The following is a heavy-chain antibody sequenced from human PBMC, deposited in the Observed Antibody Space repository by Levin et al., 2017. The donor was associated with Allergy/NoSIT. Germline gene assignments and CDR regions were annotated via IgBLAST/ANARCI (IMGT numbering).Heavy chain of an antibody. Sequence: GESLKISCAASGFTVSSNYMSWVRQAPGKGLEWVANIKPDGSEKYYADSVTGRFNISRDNAQKSLYLQMKYLSAEDTAVYYCASPYTSDWVFDMWGPGTMVTVSS. J-gene: IGHJ3*02. D-gene: IGHD6-19*01. V-gene: IGHV3-7*01. CDR2: IKPDGSEK. CDR3: ASPYTSDWVFDM. CDR1: GFTVSSNY.